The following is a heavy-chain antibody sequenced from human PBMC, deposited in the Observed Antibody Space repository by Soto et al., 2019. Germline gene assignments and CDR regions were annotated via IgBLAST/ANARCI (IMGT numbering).Heavy chain of an antibody. CDR3: ARENIAVAGTHKLFDH. J-gene: IGHJ4*02. V-gene: IGHV4-30-4*01. CDR1: GGSISSGDYY. D-gene: IGHD6-19*01. Sequence: SETLSLTCTVSGGSISSGDYYWSWIRQPPGKGLEWIGYIYYSGSTYYNPSLKSRVTISVDTSKNQFSLKLSSVTAADTAVYYCARENIAVAGTHKLFDHWGQGTLVTVSS. CDR2: IYYSGST.